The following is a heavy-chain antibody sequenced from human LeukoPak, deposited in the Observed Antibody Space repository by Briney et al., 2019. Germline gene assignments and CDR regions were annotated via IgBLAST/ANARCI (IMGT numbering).Heavy chain of an antibody. CDR1: GASISSGSNY. V-gene: IGHV4-39*07. Sequence: PSETLSLTCSVSGASISSGSNYWGWIRQPPGKGLEWIGEINHSGSTNYNPSCKSGVTISVDTSKNQFSLKLSSVPAADTAVYYCARVIVVTVSLLYNWFDPWGQGTLVTVSS. J-gene: IGHJ5*02. CDR2: INHSGST. CDR3: ARVIVVTVSLLYNWFDP. D-gene: IGHD2-21*02.